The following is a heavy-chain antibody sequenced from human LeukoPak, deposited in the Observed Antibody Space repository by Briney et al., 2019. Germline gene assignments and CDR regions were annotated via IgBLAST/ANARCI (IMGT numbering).Heavy chain of an antibody. CDR2: IYYSGST. Sequence: SETLSLTCTVSGGSISSSSYYWGWIRQPPGKGLEWIGYIYYSGSTNYNPSLKSRVTISVDTSKNQFSLKLSSVTAADTAVYYCARQMYYDYVWGSHNYFDYWGQGTLVTVSS. J-gene: IGHJ4*02. D-gene: IGHD3-16*01. CDR1: GGSISSSSYY. V-gene: IGHV4-61*05. CDR3: ARQMYYDYVWGSHNYFDY.